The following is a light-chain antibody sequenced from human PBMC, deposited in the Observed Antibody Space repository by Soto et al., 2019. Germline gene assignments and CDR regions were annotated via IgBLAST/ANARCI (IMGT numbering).Light chain of an antibody. J-gene: IGKJ4*01. Sequence: EIVLTQSPATLSLSPGERATLSCRASQSVSSYLAWYQHKPGQAPRLLIYDASNRATGVPTRFSGSGSGTDFTLTISSLEPEDFAVYYCQQRNKWPPVTFGGGTRVEIK. V-gene: IGKV3-11*01. CDR3: QQRNKWPPVT. CDR2: DAS. CDR1: QSVSSY.